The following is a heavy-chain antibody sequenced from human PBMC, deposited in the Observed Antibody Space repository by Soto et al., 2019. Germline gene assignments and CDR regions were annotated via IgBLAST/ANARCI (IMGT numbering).Heavy chain of an antibody. CDR2: IYYSGST. D-gene: IGHD3-22*01. J-gene: IGHJ4*02. Sequence: QVQLQESGPGLVKPSQTLSLTCTVSGGSISSGGYYWSWIRQHPGKGLEWIGYIYYSGSTYYNPPLKSRVTISVDTSKNQFSLELSSVTAADTAVYYCARGTIYYDRLIDYWGQGTLVTVSS. CDR3: ARGTIYYDRLIDY. V-gene: IGHV4-31*03. CDR1: GGSISSGGYY.